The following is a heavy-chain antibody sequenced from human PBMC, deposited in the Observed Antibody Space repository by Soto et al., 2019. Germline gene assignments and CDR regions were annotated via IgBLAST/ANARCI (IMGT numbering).Heavy chain of an antibody. J-gene: IGHJ3*02. CDR3: ARCSIGLGRKARAFDI. Sequence: PSETLSLTCAVYGGSFSGYYWSWIRQPPGKGLEWIGEINHSGSTNYNPSLKSRVTISVDTSKNQFSLKLSSVTAADTAVYYCARCSIGLGRKARAFDIWGQGTMVTVSS. D-gene: IGHD3-16*01. V-gene: IGHV4-34*01. CDR1: GGSFSGYY. CDR2: INHSGST.